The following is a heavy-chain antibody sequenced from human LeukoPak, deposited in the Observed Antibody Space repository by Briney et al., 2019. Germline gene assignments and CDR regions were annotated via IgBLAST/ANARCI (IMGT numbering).Heavy chain of an antibody. CDR2: IYTSGST. Sequence: PSQTLSLTFSVSGGSISSGSYYWSWIRQPAGKGLEWIGRIYTSGSTNYNPSLKSRVTISVDTPKNQFSLKLSSVTAADTAVYYCARDSGSYDFWSGYADYWGQGTLVTVSS. V-gene: IGHV4-61*02. CDR3: ARDSGSYDFWSGYADY. J-gene: IGHJ4*02. CDR1: GGSISSGSYY. D-gene: IGHD3-3*01.